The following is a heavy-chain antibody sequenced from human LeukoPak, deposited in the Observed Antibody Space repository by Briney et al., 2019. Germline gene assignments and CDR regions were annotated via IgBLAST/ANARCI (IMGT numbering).Heavy chain of an antibody. J-gene: IGHJ4*02. D-gene: IGHD3-3*02. CDR1: GGSISSYY. V-gene: IGHV4-59*01. CDR2: IYYSGST. Sequence: KPSETLSLTCTVSGGSISSYYWSWIRQPPGKGLEWIGYIYYSGSTNYNPSLKSRVTISVDTSKNQFSLKLSSVTAADTAVYYRARGHFYFDYWGQGTLVTVSS. CDR3: ARGHFYFDY.